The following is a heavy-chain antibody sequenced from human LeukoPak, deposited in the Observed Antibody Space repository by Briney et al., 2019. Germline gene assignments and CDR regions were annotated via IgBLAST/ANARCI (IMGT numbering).Heavy chain of an antibody. CDR1: GGSISGSGYY. CDR2: IYYTGGT. Sequence: SETLSLTCTVSGGSISGSGYYWVWIRQPPGEGLEWIATIYYTGGTYYNPSLKSRVTLSVDTTKNQISLRLTSVSAADTAIYYCARSGPYYYDYFMDVWGKGTTVTISS. CDR3: ARSGPYYYDYFMDV. J-gene: IGHJ6*03. V-gene: IGHV4-39*07.